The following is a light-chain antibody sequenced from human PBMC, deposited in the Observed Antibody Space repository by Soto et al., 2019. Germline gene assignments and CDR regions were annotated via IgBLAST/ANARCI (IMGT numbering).Light chain of an antibody. CDR3: QKSETYPLT. J-gene: IGKJ5*01. CDR1: QTISTW. CDR2: NAS. Sequence: DIQVTRPRSTLSESVGDRVTRSCLASQTISTWLAWYQHKPGKAPNILIYNASTLMSGVPYRLSGSGAGTDLNLTISSLQPGDFATYYCQKSETYPLTCGQGTRLEIK. V-gene: IGKV1-5*01.